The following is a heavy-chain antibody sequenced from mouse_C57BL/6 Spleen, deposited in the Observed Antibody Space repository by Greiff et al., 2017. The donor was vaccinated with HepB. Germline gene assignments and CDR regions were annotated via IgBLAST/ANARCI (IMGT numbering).Heavy chain of an antibody. J-gene: IGHJ4*01. CDR1: GYTFTGYW. D-gene: IGHD2-5*01. CDR2: ILPGSGST. CDR3: SYPSYSNYEGYAMDY. Sequence: QVQLQQSGAELMKPGASVKLSCKATGYTFTGYWIEWVKQRPGHGLEWIGEILPGSGSTNYNEKFKGKATFTADTSSNTAYMQLSSLTTEDSAIYYSSYPSYSNYEGYAMDYWGQGTSVTVSS. V-gene: IGHV1-9*01.